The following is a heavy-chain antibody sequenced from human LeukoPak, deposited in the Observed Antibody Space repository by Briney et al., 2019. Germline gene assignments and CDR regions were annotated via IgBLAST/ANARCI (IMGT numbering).Heavy chain of an antibody. CDR1: GSFSDHS. D-gene: IGHD1-26*01. V-gene: IGHV4-4*07. Sequence: SETLSLTCAVYGSFSDHSWSWVRQPPGKGLEWIGRIYTSGSTNYNPSLKSRVTMSVDTSKNQFSLKLSSVTAADTAVYYCARDLRAQGSLDYYYMDVWGKGTTVTVSS. CDR2: IYTSGST. J-gene: IGHJ6*03. CDR3: ARDLRAQGSLDYYYMDV.